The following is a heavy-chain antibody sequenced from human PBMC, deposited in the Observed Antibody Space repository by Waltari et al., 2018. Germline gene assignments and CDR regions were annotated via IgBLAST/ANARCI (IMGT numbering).Heavy chain of an antibody. D-gene: IGHD6-19*01. J-gene: IGHJ5*02. CDR3: ARDSTAVAGKGNWFDP. CDR1: GYTFTSYY. Sequence: QVQLVQSGAEVKKPGASVKVSCKASGYTFTSYYMHWVRQAPGQGLEWMGIINPSGGSTSYAKKFQGRVTMTRDTSTSTVDMELSSLRSEDTAVYYCARDSTAVAGKGNWFDPWGQGTLVTVSS. V-gene: IGHV1-46*01. CDR2: INPSGGST.